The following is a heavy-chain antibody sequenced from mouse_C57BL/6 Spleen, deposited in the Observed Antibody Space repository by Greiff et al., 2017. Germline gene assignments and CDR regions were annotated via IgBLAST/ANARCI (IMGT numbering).Heavy chain of an antibody. D-gene: IGHD2-2*01. Sequence: QVQLQQPGAELVKPGASVKMSCKASGYTFTSYWITWVKQRPGQGLEWIGDIYPGSGGTNYNEQFKSKATLTVDTSSSTAYMQLSSLTSEDAAVYYCARYGYDHIFAYWGQGTLVTVSA. J-gene: IGHJ3*01. V-gene: IGHV1-55*01. CDR1: GYTFTSYW. CDR2: IYPGSGGT. CDR3: ARYGYDHIFAY.